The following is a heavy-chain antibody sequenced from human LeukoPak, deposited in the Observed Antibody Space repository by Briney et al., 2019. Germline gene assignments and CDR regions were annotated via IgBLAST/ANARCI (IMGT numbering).Heavy chain of an antibody. Sequence: PGGSLRVSCEASGFTFRTYGMTWVRQAPGKGLEWVSGITGSSTWTYYADSVRGRFTISRDNSKNTLHLQMNNLTADDTAIYYCARELVSLGTGYFDLWGRGTLVTVSS. V-gene: IGHV3-23*01. J-gene: IGHJ2*01. CDR2: ITGSSTWT. CDR3: ARELVSLGTGYFDL. D-gene: IGHD7-27*01. CDR1: GFTFRTYG.